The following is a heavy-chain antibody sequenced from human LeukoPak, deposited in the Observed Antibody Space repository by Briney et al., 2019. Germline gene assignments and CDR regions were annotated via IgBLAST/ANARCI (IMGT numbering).Heavy chain of an antibody. CDR2: IKQDGSEK. J-gene: IGHJ4*02. CDR1: GFTFSSYS. Sequence: GGSLRLSCAASGFTFSSYSMNWVRQAPGKGLEWVANIKQDGSEKYYVDSVKGRFTISRDNAKNSLYLQMNSLRAEDTAVYYCARRATVTPAGSYYFDYWGQGTLVTVSS. CDR3: ARRATVTPAGSYYFDY. D-gene: IGHD4-11*01. V-gene: IGHV3-7*01.